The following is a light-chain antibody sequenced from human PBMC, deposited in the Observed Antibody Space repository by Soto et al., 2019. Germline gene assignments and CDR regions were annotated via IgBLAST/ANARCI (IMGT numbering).Light chain of an antibody. J-gene: IGKJ2*01. CDR1: QSINNY. CDR2: AAS. V-gene: IGKV1-39*01. CDR3: QETYSTLGT. Sequence: DIQMTQSPSSLSASVRDRVTITCRASQSINNYLNWYQQKPGKAPKVLIYAASSLESGVPSRFSGSGSETEFSLTISSLQPEDFATYCCQETYSTLGTFGQGTKLEIK.